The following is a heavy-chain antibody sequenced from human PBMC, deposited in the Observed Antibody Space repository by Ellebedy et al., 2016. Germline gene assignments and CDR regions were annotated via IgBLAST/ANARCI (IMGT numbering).Heavy chain of an antibody. CDR1: GGSISSGGYS. Sequence: SETLSLTXAVSGGSISSGGYSWSWIRQPPGKGLEWIGYIYHSGSTYYNPSLKSRVTISVDTSKNQFSLKLSSVTAADTAVYYCARAGLGAGTLFAFDYWGQGTLVTVSS. J-gene: IGHJ4*02. CDR3: ARAGLGAGTLFAFDY. CDR2: IYHSGST. V-gene: IGHV4-30-2*01. D-gene: IGHD6-19*01.